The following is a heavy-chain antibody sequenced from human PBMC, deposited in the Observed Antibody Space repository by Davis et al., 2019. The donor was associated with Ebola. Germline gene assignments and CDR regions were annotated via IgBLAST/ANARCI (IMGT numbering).Heavy chain of an antibody. CDR3: ARVSVEWLLGNYYYYYMDV. CDR1: GGSVSSGDFY. D-gene: IGHD3-3*01. Sequence: SETLSLTCTVSGGSVSSGDFYWNWIRQSPGMGLEWIGYVYNSGGTNYNPSLKSRVTISVDTSKNQFSLKLSSVTAADTAVYYCARVSVEWLLGNYYYYYMDVWGKGTTVTVSS. V-gene: IGHV4-61*08. CDR2: VYNSGGT. J-gene: IGHJ6*03.